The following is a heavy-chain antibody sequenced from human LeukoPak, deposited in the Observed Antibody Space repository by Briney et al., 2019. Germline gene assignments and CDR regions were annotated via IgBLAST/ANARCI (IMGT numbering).Heavy chain of an antibody. CDR2: IYPGDSDT. Sequence: GESLKISCKGSGYSFTSYWIGWVRQMPGKGLEWMGIIYPGDSDTRYSPSFQGQVTISADKSISTAYLQWSSLKASDTAIFYCARRQYTGDRGGWFDPWGQGTPVTVSS. CDR3: ARRQYTGDRGGWFDP. V-gene: IGHV5-51*01. CDR1: GYSFTSYW. J-gene: IGHJ5*02. D-gene: IGHD7-27*01.